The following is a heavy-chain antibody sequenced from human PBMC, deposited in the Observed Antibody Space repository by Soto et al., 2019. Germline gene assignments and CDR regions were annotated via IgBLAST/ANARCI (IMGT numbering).Heavy chain of an antibody. D-gene: IGHD2-21*02. V-gene: IGHV4-31*03. CDR2: IYYSGST. CDR3: ARLGGDWYYFDY. CDR1: GGSISSGGYY. Sequence: SETLSLTCTVSGGSISSGGYYWSWIRQHPGKGLEWIGYIYYSGSTYYNPSLKSRVTISVDTSKNQFSLKLSSVTAADTAVYYCARLGGDWYYFDYWGQGTLVTVSS. J-gene: IGHJ4*02.